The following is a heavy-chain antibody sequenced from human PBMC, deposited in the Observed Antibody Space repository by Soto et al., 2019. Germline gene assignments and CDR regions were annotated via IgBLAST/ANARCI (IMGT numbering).Heavy chain of an antibody. V-gene: IGHV3-23*01. J-gene: IGHJ1*01. CDR2: ISGSGGST. D-gene: IGHD3-16*02. Sequence: GGSLRLSCAASGFTFSSYAMSWVRQAPGKGLEWVSAISGSGGSTYYADSVKGRFTISRDNSKNTLYLQMNSLRAEDTAVYYCAKRMITFGGVIVIPKYFQHWGQGTLVTVSS. CDR3: AKRMITFGGVIVIPKYFQH. CDR1: GFTFSSYA.